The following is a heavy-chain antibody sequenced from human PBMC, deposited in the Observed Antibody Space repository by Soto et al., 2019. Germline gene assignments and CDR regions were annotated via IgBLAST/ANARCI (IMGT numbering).Heavy chain of an antibody. CDR1: GYTLTELS. CDR2: FDPEDGET. Sequence: ASVKVSCKVSGYTLTELSMHWVRQAPGKGLEWMGGFDPEDGETIYAQKFQGRVTMTEDTSTDTAYMELSSLRSEDTAVYYCATLSRGALIAAAGSWYYGMDVWGQGTTVTVSS. CDR3: ATLSRGALIAAAGSWYYGMDV. D-gene: IGHD6-13*01. V-gene: IGHV1-24*01. J-gene: IGHJ6*02.